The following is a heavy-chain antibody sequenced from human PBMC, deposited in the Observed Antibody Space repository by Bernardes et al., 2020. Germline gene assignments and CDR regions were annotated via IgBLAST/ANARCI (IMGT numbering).Heavy chain of an antibody. V-gene: IGHV4-34*01. J-gene: IGHJ4*02. Sequence: SETLSLTCAVYGGSFSGYYWSWIRQPPGKGLEWIGEINHSGSTNYNPSHKSRVTISVDTSKNQFSLKLSSVTAADTAVYYCARPRSGSGSYYEFDYWGQGTLVTVSS. CDR2: INHSGST. CDR1: GGSFSGYY. D-gene: IGHD3-10*01. CDR3: ARPRSGSGSYYEFDY.